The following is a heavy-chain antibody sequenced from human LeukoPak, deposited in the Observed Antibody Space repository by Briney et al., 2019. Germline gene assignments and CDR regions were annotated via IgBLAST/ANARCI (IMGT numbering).Heavy chain of an antibody. V-gene: IGHV4-4*07. CDR3: ARAPSGLSGSYFDF. J-gene: IGHJ4*02. D-gene: IGHD1-26*01. CDR2: IYTSGST. Sequence: SETLSLTCTVSGGSISAYYWSWIRQPAGKGLEWIGRIYTSGSTHYNPSLKSRVTISLDTSKNQFSLKLRSVTAADTAVYYCARAPSGLSGSYFDFWGQGTLVTVSS. CDR1: GGSISAYY.